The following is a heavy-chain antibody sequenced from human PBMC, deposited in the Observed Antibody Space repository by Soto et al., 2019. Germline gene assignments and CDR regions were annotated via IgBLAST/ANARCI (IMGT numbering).Heavy chain of an antibody. CDR2: VAYHGRSK. V-gene: IGHV3-30*04. D-gene: IGHD2-2*01. J-gene: IGHJ6*02. Sequence: QVQLVESGGVVVQPGRSLRLSCAASGFTFSDYAMHWVRQAPGKGLEWVAVVAYHGRSKYYADSVKGRFTISRDNSSTPVYLQMNSLRDEDTAMYYCARDDILVIPGGSYNYGMDVWGHGATVTVSS. CDR1: GFTFSDYA. CDR3: ARDDILVIPGGSYNYGMDV.